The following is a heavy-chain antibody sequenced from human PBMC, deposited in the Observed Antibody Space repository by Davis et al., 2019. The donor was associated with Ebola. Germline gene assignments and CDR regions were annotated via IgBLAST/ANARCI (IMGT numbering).Heavy chain of an antibody. J-gene: IGHJ4*02. CDR3: ARDPGILRLVGDYYFDY. D-gene: IGHD3-10*01. CDR2: INNDGTGT. Sequence: PGGSLRLSCAASGFTFTNYWMHWVRQVPGKGLVWVAGINNDGTGTIYADSVKGRFTISRDNSQNTLYLQMNSLRAEDTAVYYCARDPGILRLVGDYYFDYWGQGTLVTVSS. CDR1: GFTFTNYW. V-gene: IGHV3-74*01.